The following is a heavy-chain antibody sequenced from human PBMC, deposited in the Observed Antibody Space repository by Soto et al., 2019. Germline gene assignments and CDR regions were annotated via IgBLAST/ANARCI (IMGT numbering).Heavy chain of an antibody. Sequence: GGSLRLSCAASGFTFSSYAMSWVRQAPGKGLDGVSAIIGGGGSNNYADSVKGRFTISRDNSKNRLYLQMNSLRAEDTAVYYCAKRRYCSSTSCYLDPLGRAFDIWGQGTMVTVSS. CDR1: GFTFSSYA. CDR3: AKRRYCSSTSCYLDPLGRAFDI. J-gene: IGHJ3*02. V-gene: IGHV3-23*01. CDR2: IIGGGGSN. D-gene: IGHD2-2*01.